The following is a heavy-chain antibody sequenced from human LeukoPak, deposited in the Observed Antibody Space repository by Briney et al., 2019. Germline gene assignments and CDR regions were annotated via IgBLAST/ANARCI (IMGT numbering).Heavy chain of an antibody. Sequence: VGSLRLSCAASGFTFSGYAMNWVRQAPGKGLEWVSYISSSGSPIYYADSVKGRFTISRDNSKNTLYLQMSSLRAEDTAVYYCAKPQPGGGFDYWGQGTLVTVSS. CDR2: ISSSGSPI. CDR3: AKPQPGGGFDY. V-gene: IGHV3-48*01. J-gene: IGHJ4*02. CDR1: GFTFSGYA. D-gene: IGHD1-14*01.